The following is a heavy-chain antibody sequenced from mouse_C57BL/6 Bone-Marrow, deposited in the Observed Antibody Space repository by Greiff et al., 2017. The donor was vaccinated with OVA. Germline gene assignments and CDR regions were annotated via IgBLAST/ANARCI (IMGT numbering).Heavy chain of an antibody. Sequence: VQLQQSGPELVKPGDSVKISCKASGYSFTGYFMNWVMQSHGKSLEWIGRINPYNGDTFYNQKFKGKATVTVDKSSSTAHMELRSLTSEDSAVYYCARTGWDWYFDVWGTGTTVTVSS. D-gene: IGHD3-1*01. J-gene: IGHJ1*03. CDR3: ARTGWDWYFDV. CDR2: INPYNGDT. V-gene: IGHV1-20*01. CDR1: GYSFTGYF.